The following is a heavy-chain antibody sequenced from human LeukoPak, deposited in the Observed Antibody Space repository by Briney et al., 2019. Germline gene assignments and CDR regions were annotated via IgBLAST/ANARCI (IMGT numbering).Heavy chain of an antibody. D-gene: IGHD6-19*01. Sequence: GGSLRLSCAASGFTFSSYGMHWVRQAPGKGLEWVAVISYDGSNKYYADSVKGRFTISRDNSKNTLYLQMNSLRAEDTAVYYCAVGGEHSSGWYGEVDYWGQGTLVTVSS. J-gene: IGHJ4*02. CDR3: AVGGEHSSGWYGEVDY. CDR2: ISYDGSNK. CDR1: GFTFSSYG. V-gene: IGHV3-30*03.